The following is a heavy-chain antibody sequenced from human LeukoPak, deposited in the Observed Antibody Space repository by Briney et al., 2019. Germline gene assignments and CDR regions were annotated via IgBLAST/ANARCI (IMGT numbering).Heavy chain of an antibody. CDR2: ISAYNGNT. CDR3: ARDRKQLNPFDY. J-gene: IGHJ4*02. CDR1: GYTFTSYG. Sequence: GASVKVSCKASGYTFTSYGISWVRQAPGQGLEWVGWISAYNGNTNYAQKLQGRVTMTTDASTSTAYMELRSLRSDDTAVYYCARDRKQLNPFDYWGQGTLVTVSS. V-gene: IGHV1-18*01. D-gene: IGHD6-6*01.